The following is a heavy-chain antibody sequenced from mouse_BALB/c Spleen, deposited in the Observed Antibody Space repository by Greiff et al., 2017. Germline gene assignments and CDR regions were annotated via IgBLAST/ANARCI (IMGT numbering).Heavy chain of an antibody. J-gene: IGHJ3*01. CDR3: ARIYYGNYEGFAY. CDR1: GYTFTSYT. CDR2: INPSSGYT. V-gene: IGHV1-4*01. D-gene: IGHD2-1*01. Sequence: VQLQQSGAELARPGASVKMSCKASGYTFTSYTMHWVKQRPGQGLEWIGYINPSSGYTNYNQKFKDKATLTADKSSSTAYMQLSSLTSEDSAVYYCARIYYGNYEGFAYWGQGTLVTVSA.